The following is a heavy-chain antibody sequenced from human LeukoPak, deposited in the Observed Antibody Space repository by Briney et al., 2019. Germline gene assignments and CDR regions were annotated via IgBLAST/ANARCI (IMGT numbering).Heavy chain of an antibody. J-gene: IGHJ4*02. D-gene: IGHD6-19*01. CDR3: AKAYGAVACALLDQ. CDR1: GFSISSGS. V-gene: IGHV3-23*01. Sequence: PGGSLRLSCAASGFSISSGSMSGCRQDPGERLVQFTGISGSGGTTYYADSVKGRFTISRDNSKNTLYLQMNSLRAEDTAVYYCAKAYGAVACALLDQWGQGTAVTVSS. CDR2: ISGSGGTT.